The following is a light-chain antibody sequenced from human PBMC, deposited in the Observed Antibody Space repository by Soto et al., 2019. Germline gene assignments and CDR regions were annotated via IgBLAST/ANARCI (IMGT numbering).Light chain of an antibody. CDR1: QSVSSSN. CDR3: QQYGSPPPT. J-gene: IGKJ1*01. V-gene: IGKV3-20*01. Sequence: EIVLTQSPGTLSFSPGERATLSCRASQSVSSSNLAWYQQKPGQAPRLLIYDASSRATGIPDRFSGSGSGTDFSLTISRLEPEDFAVYYCQQYGSPPPTFGQGTKVEIE. CDR2: DAS.